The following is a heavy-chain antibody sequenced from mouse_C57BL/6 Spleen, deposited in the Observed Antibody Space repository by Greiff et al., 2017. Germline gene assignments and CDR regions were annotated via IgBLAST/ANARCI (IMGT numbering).Heavy chain of an antibody. CDR2: IYPGSGST. J-gene: IGHJ1*03. V-gene: IGHV1-55*01. D-gene: IGHD2-3*01. Sequence: QVQLKQPGAELVKPGASVKMSCKASGYTFTSYWITWVKQRPGQGLEWIGDIYPGSGSTNYNEKFKSKATLTVDTSSSTAYMQLSSLTSEDSAVYYCARSDGYSLGDFDVWGTGTTVTVSS. CDR1: GYTFTSYW. CDR3: ARSDGYSLGDFDV.